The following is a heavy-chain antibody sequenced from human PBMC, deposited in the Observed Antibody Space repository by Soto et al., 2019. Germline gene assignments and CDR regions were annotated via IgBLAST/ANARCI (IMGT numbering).Heavy chain of an antibody. Sequence: GGSLRLSCAASGFTFDDYAMHWVRQAPGKGLEWVSGISWNSGSIGYADSVKGRFTISRDNAKNSLYLQMNSLRAEDTALYYCAKDNDGNWDMTAFDYWGQGTLVTVSS. J-gene: IGHJ4*02. CDR2: ISWNSGSI. CDR3: AKDNDGNWDMTAFDY. V-gene: IGHV3-9*01. CDR1: GFTFDDYA. D-gene: IGHD2-21*02.